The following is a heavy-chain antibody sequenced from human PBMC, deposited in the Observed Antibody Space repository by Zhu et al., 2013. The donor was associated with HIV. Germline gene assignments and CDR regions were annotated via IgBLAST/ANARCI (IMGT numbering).Heavy chain of an antibody. CDR3: ATVAKAXSITMIGRGARDAFDX. CDR1: GGTFSNYA. J-gene: IGHJ3*02. D-gene: IGHD3-22*01. Sequence: QVRLVQSGAEVKKPGSSVKVSCKASGGTFSNYAISWVRQAPGPGLEWMGGIIPIFGTANYAQKFQGRVTMTEDTSTDTAYMELSSLRSEDTGLYYCATVAKAXSITMIGRGARDAFDXWGKGQ. V-gene: IGHV1-69*06. CDR2: IIPIFGTA.